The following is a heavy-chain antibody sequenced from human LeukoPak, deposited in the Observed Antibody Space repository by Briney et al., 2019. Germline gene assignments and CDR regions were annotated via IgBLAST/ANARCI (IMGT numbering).Heavy chain of an antibody. CDR1: GYSFTSYW. CDR2: IYPGDSDT. CDR3: VRVRDGRVLDY. J-gene: IGHJ4*02. D-gene: IGHD2-15*01. V-gene: IGHV5-51*01. Sequence: GESLKISCKGSGYSFTSYWIGWVRPMPGKGLEGMGIIYPGDSDTRNSPSFQGQVTISADKSISTAYLQWSSLKASDTAMYYCVRVRDGRVLDYWGQGTLVTVSS.